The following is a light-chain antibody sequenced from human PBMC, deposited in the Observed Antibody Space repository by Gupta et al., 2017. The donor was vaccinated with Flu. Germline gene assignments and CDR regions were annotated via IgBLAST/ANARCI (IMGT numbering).Light chain of an antibody. Sequence: TQPPSVSGFPGQTATITCSGNKLGDKYASWYQHKAGQPPILILYHDAKRPSGIPERFSGSNSGNTATLTVSETQVVDEADYYCQAWDSGVVVFGGGTKLTVL. V-gene: IGLV3-1*01. CDR1: KLGDKY. J-gene: IGLJ2*01. CDR3: QAWDSGVVV. CDR2: HDA.